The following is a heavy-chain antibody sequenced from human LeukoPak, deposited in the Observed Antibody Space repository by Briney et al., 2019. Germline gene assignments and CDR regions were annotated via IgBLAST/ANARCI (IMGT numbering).Heavy chain of an antibody. J-gene: IGHJ5*02. CDR2: ISADNGNT. Sequence: ASVKVSRKASGYTLTSYAISWVRQAPGHRLEWMGWISADNGNTHYAQRFQSRVTMTTDTSTSTAHMELRRLRSDYAAVYCCGRLCSIRWCLHDWFDPWGQGTLVTVSS. V-gene: IGHV1-18*01. D-gene: IGHD2-21*01. CDR3: GRLCSIRWCLHDWFDP. CDR1: GYTLTSYA.